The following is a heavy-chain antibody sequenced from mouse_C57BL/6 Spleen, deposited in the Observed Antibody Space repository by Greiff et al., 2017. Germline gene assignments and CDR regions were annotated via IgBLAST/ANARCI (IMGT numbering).Heavy chain of an antibody. CDR3: ARGTTTVVADYAMDY. CDR2: IYPRSGNT. D-gene: IGHD1-1*01. Sequence: QVQLQQSGAELARPGASVKLSCKASGYTFTSYGISWVKQRTGQGLEWIGEIYPRSGNTYYNEKFKGKATLTADKSSSTAYMELRSLTSEDSAVYFCARGTTTVVADYAMDYWGQGTSVTVSS. CDR1: GYTFTSYG. V-gene: IGHV1-81*01. J-gene: IGHJ4*01.